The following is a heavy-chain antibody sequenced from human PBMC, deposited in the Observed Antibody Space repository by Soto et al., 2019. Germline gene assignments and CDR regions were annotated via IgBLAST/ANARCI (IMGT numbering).Heavy chain of an antibody. J-gene: IGHJ4*02. Sequence: SETLSLTCAVYGGSFSGYYWSWIRQPPGKGLEWIGEINHSGSTNYNPSLKSRVTISVDTSKNQFSLKLSSVTAADTAVYYCARVGYCSSTSCYAVGPPKVYFDYWGQGTLVTVS. CDR1: GGSFSGYY. D-gene: IGHD2-2*01. V-gene: IGHV4-34*01. CDR3: ARVGYCSSTSCYAVGPPKVYFDY. CDR2: INHSGST.